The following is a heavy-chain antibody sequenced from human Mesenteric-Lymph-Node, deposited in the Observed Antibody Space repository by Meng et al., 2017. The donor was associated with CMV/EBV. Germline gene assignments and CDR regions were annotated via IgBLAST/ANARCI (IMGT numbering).Heavy chain of an antibody. D-gene: IGHD3-3*01. J-gene: IGHJ6*02. CDR1: GFPVNSQY. CDR3: ADIFHFGV. V-gene: IGHV3-53*01. CDR2: LSTDGKR. Sequence: SLRLSCTASGFPVNSQYMYWVRQAPGRGLEWVSTLSTDGKRYYADSVKGRFDISRDISKNTLSLQMVSLRVDDTAIYYCADIFHFGVWGHGTT.